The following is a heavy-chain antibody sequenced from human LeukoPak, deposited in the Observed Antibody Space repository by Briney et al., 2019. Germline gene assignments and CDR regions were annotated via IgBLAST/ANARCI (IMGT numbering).Heavy chain of an antibody. J-gene: IGHJ4*02. Sequence: SETLSLTCTVSGDSISNYYWTWIRQPPGKGLEWIGYIYYSGNTNYNPSLKSRVTISLDTSKNQFSLTLTSVTAADTAMYYCARRKARTPNYFDYWGQGALVTVSS. CDR3: ARRKARTPNYFDY. V-gene: IGHV4-59*08. D-gene: IGHD1-14*01. CDR1: GDSISNYY. CDR2: IYYSGNT.